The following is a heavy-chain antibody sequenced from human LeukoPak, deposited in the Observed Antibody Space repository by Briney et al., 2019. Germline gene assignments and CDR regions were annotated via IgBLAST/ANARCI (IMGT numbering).Heavy chain of an antibody. V-gene: IGHV4-59*01. Sequence: LETLSLSCMQPRGSIRSSYWSWIWHPLGKGVERIGYIYYSGSTNYNSSLKSRVAISVDSSKNQFSLKLSSVTDADAAVYYCARAGTTGGAFDIWGQGTMVTVSS. J-gene: IGHJ3*02. D-gene: IGHD4-17*01. CDR2: IYYSGST. CDR1: RGSIRSSY. CDR3: ARAGTTGGAFDI.